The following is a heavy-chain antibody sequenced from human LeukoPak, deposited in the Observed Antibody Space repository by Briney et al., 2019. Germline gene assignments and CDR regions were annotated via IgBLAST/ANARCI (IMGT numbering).Heavy chain of an antibody. CDR1: GGSISSSSYY. Sequence: SETLSLTCSVSGGSISSSSYYWVWIRQPPGKGLEWIGSIRYSGSTYYNVSLKSRVTISVDMSKNQFSLKLSSVTAADTAVYFCARTASYYYYYYMDVWGKGTTVTASS. D-gene: IGHD2-21*02. J-gene: IGHJ6*03. CDR2: IRYSGST. CDR3: ARTASYYYYYYMDV. V-gene: IGHV4-39*07.